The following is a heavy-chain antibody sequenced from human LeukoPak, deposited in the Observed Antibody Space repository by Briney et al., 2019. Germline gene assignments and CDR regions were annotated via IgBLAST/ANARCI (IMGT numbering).Heavy chain of an antibody. V-gene: IGHV4-34*01. J-gene: IGHJ5*02. CDR1: GGSFSGYY. CDR3: ARKTAAGTVWFDP. D-gene: IGHD6-13*01. Sequence: SETLSLTCAVYGGSFSGYYWSWIRQPPGKGLEWIGEINHSGSTNYNPSLKSRVTISVDTSKNQFPLKLSSVTAADTAVYYCARKTAAGTVWFDPWGQGTLVTVSS. CDR2: INHSGST.